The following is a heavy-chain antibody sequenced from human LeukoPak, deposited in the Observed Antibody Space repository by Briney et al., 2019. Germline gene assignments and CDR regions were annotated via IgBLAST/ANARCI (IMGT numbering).Heavy chain of an antibody. CDR1: GFTFSSYA. J-gene: IGHJ3*02. D-gene: IGHD6-19*01. CDR3: ARAGLPYIAVAGTFDI. CDR2: ISYDGSNK. V-gene: IGHV3-30-3*01. Sequence: GGSLRLSCAASGFTFSSYAMHWVRQAPGKGLEWVAVISYDGSNKYYADSVKGRFTISRDNSKNTLYLQMNSLRAEDTAVYYCARAGLPYIAVAGTFDIWGQGTMVTVSS.